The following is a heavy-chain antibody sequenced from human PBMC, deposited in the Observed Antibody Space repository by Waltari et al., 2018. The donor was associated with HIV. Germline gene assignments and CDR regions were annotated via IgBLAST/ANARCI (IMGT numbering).Heavy chain of an antibody. J-gene: IGHJ4*02. V-gene: IGHV3-23*01. Sequence: EVKLLQSGGVLVQPGGSLRLSCSASGFSFNNYAMTWVRQAPGKGLEWVSVISASEASADYADSLKGRFTIARDNSDNALYVRLDCLRVDDTAVYFCEKGDCSSSRCHLLEHWGQGTLVTVS. CDR2: ISASEASA. CDR1: GFSFNNYA. CDR3: EKGDCSSSRCHLLEH. D-gene: IGHD2-2*01.